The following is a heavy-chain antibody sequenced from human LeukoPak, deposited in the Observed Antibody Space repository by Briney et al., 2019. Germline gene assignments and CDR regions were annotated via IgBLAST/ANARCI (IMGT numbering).Heavy chain of an antibody. J-gene: IGHJ6*03. D-gene: IGHD2-8*01. V-gene: IGHV4-39*07. CDR1: GGSISSSSYY. CDR3: ARVMIPYYMDV. Sequence: SETLSLTCTVSGGSISSSSYYWGWIRQPPGKGLEWIGYIYHSGSTYYNPSLKSRVTISVDRSKNQFSLKLSSVTAADTAVYYCARVMIPYYMDVWGKGTTVTVSS. CDR2: IYHSGST.